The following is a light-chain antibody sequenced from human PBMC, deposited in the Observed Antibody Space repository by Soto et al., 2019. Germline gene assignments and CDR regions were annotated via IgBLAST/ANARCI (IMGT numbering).Light chain of an antibody. Sequence: EILMTQSPATLSVSPRERATLSCRASESVAGHLALYQQKPGQAPRLLIHGASIRATGIPVRFSGSGSGTEFTLTISSLQSEDFAVYYCQQYDGWPRTFGQGTKVDIK. V-gene: IGKV3-15*01. CDR2: GAS. CDR3: QQYDGWPRT. CDR1: ESVAGH. J-gene: IGKJ1*01.